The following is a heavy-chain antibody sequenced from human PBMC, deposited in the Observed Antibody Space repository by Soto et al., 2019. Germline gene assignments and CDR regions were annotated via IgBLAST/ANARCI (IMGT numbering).Heavy chain of an antibody. D-gene: IGHD6-19*01. CDR1: GFTFSESA. CDR2: IRSKPNNYAT. V-gene: IGHV3-73*01. CDR3: TSLSYGRGWYD. Sequence: EVQLVESGGGLVQPGGSLKLSFAASGFTFSESAVHWVRQASGKGLEWVGRIRSKPNNYATAYGASVKGRFTISRDDAKSTACQQINSLETEETAVCFCTSLSYGRGWYDRGQGTLVTVSS. J-gene: IGHJ4*02.